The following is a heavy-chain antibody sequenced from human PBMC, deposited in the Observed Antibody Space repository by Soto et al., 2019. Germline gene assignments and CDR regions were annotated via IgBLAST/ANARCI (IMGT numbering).Heavy chain of an antibody. CDR3: ARDRDSSYFPPPYYFDS. CDR1: AFTFRSYT. J-gene: IGHJ4*02. CDR2: ISYDGSKT. V-gene: IGHV3-30*04. Sequence: QVQLVESGGGVVQPGRSLRLSCAASAFTFRSYTMHWVRQAPGKGLEWVATISYDGSKTNYADSVRGRFTIYRDNSKSTLFLQMDSLRTEDTAVYSCARDRDSSYFPPPYYFDSWGQGTLVTVSS. D-gene: IGHD4-4*01.